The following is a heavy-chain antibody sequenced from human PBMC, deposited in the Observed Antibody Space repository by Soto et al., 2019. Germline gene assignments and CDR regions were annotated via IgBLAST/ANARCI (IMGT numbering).Heavy chain of an antibody. V-gene: IGHV1-69*02. CDR1: GGTFSSYT. D-gene: IGHD6-13*01. CDR3: ARAMVDQQLVL. Sequence: QVQLVQSGAEVKKPGSSVKVSCKASGGTFSSYTISWVRQAPGQGLEWMGRIIPILGIANYAQKFQGRVTITADKATSTGYMEMSSLRSEDTAVYYCARAMVDQQLVLWCEVTLLTASS. CDR2: IIPILGIA. J-gene: IGHJ4*02.